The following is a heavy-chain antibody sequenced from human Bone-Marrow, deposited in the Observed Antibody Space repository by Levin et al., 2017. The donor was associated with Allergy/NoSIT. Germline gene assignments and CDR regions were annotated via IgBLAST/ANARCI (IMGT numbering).Heavy chain of an antibody. CDR1: GGSISSGVYF. CDR2: VSYSGIT. CDR3: ARGITVFGVVLAVNDAFDI. Sequence: SQTLSLTCTVSGGSISSGVYFWSWIRQLPGKGLEWIGYVSYSGITFYNQSIKSRIAISADTSKNLFSLNLSSVTAADTAVYYCARGITVFGVVLAVNDAFDIWGQGTMVTVSS. J-gene: IGHJ3*02. D-gene: IGHD3-3*01. V-gene: IGHV4-31*03.